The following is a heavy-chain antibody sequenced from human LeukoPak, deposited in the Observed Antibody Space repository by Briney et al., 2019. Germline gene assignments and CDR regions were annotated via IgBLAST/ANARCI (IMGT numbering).Heavy chain of an antibody. Sequence: SETLSLTCTVSGGSISSYYWSWIRQPAGKGLEWIGRIYTSGSTNYNPSLKSRVTMSVDTSKNQFSLKLSSVAAADTAVYYCAREGYWGNWFDPWGQGTLVTVSS. J-gene: IGHJ5*02. D-gene: IGHD2-8*02. CDR3: AREGYWGNWFDP. V-gene: IGHV4-4*07. CDR1: GGSISSYY. CDR2: IYTSGST.